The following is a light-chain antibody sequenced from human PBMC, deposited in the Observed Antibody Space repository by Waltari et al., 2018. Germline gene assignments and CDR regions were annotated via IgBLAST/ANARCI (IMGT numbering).Light chain of an antibody. CDR1: QGISGL. J-gene: IGKJ4*01. CDR3: QQTHSFPLT. Sequence: DFQMPQLQSPVSASVGARVTTTCRASQGISGLLAWYQLKPGKGPTLLIYAASSLQSGVPSRFSGSGFGTDFTLTISSLRPEDLATYYCQQTHSFPLTFGGGTKVEIK. CDR2: AAS. V-gene: IGKV1D-12*01.